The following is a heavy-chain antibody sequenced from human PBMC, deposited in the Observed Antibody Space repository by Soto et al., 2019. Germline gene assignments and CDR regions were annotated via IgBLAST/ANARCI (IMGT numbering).Heavy chain of an antibody. CDR1: GLLFSSYS. D-gene: IGHD2-21*02. CDR3: AKKRRSGGDNWYFDS. J-gene: IGHJ4*02. CDR2: ISAFSDSI. Sequence: TGGSLRLSCAASGLLFSSYSMYWVRQAPGKGPEGVAGISAFSDSILYADSVEGRFTISRDNSKNTLYLQLNSLRADDTAVYFCAKKRRSGGDNWYFDSWGQGTLVTVSS. V-gene: IGHV3-23*01.